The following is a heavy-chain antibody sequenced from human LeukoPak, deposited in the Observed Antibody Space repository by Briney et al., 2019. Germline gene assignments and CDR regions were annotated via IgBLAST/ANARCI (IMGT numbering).Heavy chain of an antibody. J-gene: IGHJ5*02. D-gene: IGHD6-13*01. Sequence: GASVKVSCKASGYTFSSYGISWVRQAPGQGLEWMGWISAYNGKTKYAQKLQGRVTMTTETSTSTAYMELRSLRSDDTAVYYCARARQQLVWANWLDPWGQGTLVTVSS. V-gene: IGHV1-18*01. CDR2: ISAYNGKT. CDR1: GYTFSSYG. CDR3: ARARQQLVWANWLDP.